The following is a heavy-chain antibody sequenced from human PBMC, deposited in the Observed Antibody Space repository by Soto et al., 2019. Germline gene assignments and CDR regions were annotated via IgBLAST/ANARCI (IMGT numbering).Heavy chain of an antibody. CDR2: IKQDGSEK. Sequence: HPGGSLRLSCAASGFIFSSFWMSWVRQAPGKGLEWVANIKQDGSEKSYVDSVKGRFTISRDNAKNSLYLQMNSLRAEDTAVYYCARDSPSPFDYYDRSGSPSDAFDIWGQGTMVTVSS. D-gene: IGHD3-22*01. V-gene: IGHV3-7*03. J-gene: IGHJ3*02. CDR1: GFIFSSFW. CDR3: ARDSPSPFDYYDRSGSPSDAFDI.